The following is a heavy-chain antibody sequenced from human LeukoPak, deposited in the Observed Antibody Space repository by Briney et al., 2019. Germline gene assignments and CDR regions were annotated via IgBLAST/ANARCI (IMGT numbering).Heavy chain of an antibody. D-gene: IGHD1-14*01. CDR1: GGSISSSSYY. CDR2: IYYSGST. J-gene: IGHJ4*02. V-gene: IGHV4-39*01. Sequence: SETLSLTCTVSGGSISSSSYYWGWIRQPPGTGLEWIGSIYYSGSTYYNPSLKSRVTISVDTSKNQFSLKLSSVTAADTAVYHCARLPASEFDFFDYWGQGTLVTVSS. CDR3: ARLPASEFDFFDY.